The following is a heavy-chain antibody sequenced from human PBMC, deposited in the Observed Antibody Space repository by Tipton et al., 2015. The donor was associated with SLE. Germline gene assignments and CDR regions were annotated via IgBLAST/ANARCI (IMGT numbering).Heavy chain of an antibody. CDR1: GGSISSEY. V-gene: IGHV4-59*08. CDR3: ARLGAFDI. CDR2: IYHSGNT. J-gene: IGHJ3*02. Sequence: TLSLTCTVSGGSISSEYWSWLRQPAGKGLEWIGTIYHSGNTYYNPSLKSRLTLSVDTSKNQFSLKLTSVTAADTAVYYCARLGAFDIWGQGTVVNVSS. D-gene: IGHD3-16*01.